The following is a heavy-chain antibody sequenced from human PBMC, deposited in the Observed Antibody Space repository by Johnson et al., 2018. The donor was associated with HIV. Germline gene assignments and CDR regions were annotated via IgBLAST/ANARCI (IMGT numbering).Heavy chain of an antibody. Sequence: QVQLVESGGGVVQPGGSLRLSCAASGFTFSAYGMHWVRQAPGKGPEWVAFRRYDGSNKYYVESVKGRVTIFRDNSKNTLYLQMNSLRAEDPAVYYCAREDGSGSYFYHAFDIWGQGTMVTVSS. J-gene: IGHJ3*02. CDR1: GFTFSAYG. V-gene: IGHV3-30*02. D-gene: IGHD3-10*01. CDR2: RRYDGSNK. CDR3: AREDGSGSYFYHAFDI.